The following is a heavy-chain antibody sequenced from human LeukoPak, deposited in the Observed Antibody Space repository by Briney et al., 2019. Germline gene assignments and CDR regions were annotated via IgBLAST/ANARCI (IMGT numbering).Heavy chain of an antibody. CDR3: ARDRIAAAGYWFDP. CDR2: IWYDGSNK. J-gene: IGHJ5*02. V-gene: IGHV3-33*01. Sequence: PGGSLRLSCAASGFTFSSYGMHWVRQAPGKGLEWVAVIWYDGSNKYYADPVKGRFTISRDNSKNTLYLQMNSLRAEDTAVYYCARDRIAAAGYWFDPWGQGTLVTVSS. D-gene: IGHD6-13*01. CDR1: GFTFSSYG.